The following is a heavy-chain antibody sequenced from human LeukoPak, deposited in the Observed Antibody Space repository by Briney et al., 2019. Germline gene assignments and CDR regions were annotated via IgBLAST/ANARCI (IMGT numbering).Heavy chain of an antibody. J-gene: IGHJ4*02. Sequence: TPSETLSLTCAVYGGSFSGYYWSWIRQPPGKGLEWIGEINHSGSTNYNPSLKSRVTISVDTSKNQFSLKLSSVTAADTAVYYCARGRLTGGLVDYWGQGALVTVSS. CDR2: INHSGST. V-gene: IGHV4-34*01. D-gene: IGHD3-16*01. CDR1: GGSFSGYY. CDR3: ARGRLTGGLVDY.